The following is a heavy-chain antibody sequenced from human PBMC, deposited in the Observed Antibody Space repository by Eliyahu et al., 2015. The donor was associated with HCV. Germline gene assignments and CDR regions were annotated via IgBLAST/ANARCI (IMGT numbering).Heavy chain of an antibody. V-gene: IGHV3-33*01. CDR3: ARGADSGYLGLDY. J-gene: IGHJ4*02. CDR2: IWDDGSNK. D-gene: IGHD3-22*01. CDR1: GFXFRTHG. Sequence: QVQLVESGGSVVQPGRSLRLSCAASGFXFRTHGMXWVRQAPGKGLEWVALIWDDGSNKYYADSVKGRFTISRDNSKSTLYLQMNSLRDEDTAVYYCARGADSGYLGLDYWGQGTLVTVSS.